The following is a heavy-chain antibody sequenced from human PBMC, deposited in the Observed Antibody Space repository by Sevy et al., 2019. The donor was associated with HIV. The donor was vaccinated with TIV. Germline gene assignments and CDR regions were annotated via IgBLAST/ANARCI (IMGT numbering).Heavy chain of an antibody. CDR1: GFTLSSNA. D-gene: IGHD5-18*01. CDR2: ISSTGGST. CDR3: AKDPNVVTAMAYYFDY. J-gene: IGHJ4*02. Sequence: GGSLRLSCAASGFTLSSNAMSWVRQAPGKGLEWVSSISSTGGSTYHVDSVRGRFCISRDNSKNTLYLHMNSLRAEDTAVYYCAKDPNVVTAMAYYFDYWGQGTLVTVSS. V-gene: IGHV3-23*01.